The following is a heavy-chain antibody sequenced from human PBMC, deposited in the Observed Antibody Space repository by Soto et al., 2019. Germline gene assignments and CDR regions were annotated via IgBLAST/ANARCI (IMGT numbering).Heavy chain of an antibody. D-gene: IGHD6-13*01. V-gene: IGHV3-15*01. CDR1: GFTFSNAW. Sequence: GGSLRLSCAASGFTFSNAWMSWVRQAPGKGLEWVGRIKSKTDGGTTDYAAPVEGRFTISRDDSKNTLYLQMNSLKTEDTAVYYCTTGRYSSSWSAPKINAFDIWGQGTMVTVSS. CDR3: TTGRYSSSWSAPKINAFDI. CDR2: IKSKTDGGTT. J-gene: IGHJ3*02.